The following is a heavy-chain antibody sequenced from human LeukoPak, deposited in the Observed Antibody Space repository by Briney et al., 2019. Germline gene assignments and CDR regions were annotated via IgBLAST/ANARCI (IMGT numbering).Heavy chain of an antibody. CDR1: GFTFSSYA. J-gene: IGHJ4*02. V-gene: IGHV3-23*01. CDR3: ARDGAPWHYDSSGYYYSPDY. Sequence: GGSLRLSCAASGFTFSSYAMSWVRQAPGKGLEWVSAISGGGGSTYYADSVKGRFTISRDNSKNTLYLQMNSLRAEDTAVYYCARDGAPWHYDSSGYYYSPDYWGQGTLVTVSS. CDR2: ISGGGGST. D-gene: IGHD3-22*01.